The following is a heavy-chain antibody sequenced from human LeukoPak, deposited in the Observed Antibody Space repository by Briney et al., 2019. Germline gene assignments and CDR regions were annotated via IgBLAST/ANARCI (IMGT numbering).Heavy chain of an antibody. CDR1: GGSISSYY. CDR3: ARQARYGMDV. CDR2: IYYSGST. V-gene: IGHV4-59*08. J-gene: IGHJ6*02. Sequence: SETLSLTCTVSGGSISSYYWSWIRQPPGKGLEWIGYIYYSGSTNYNPSLKSRVTISVDTSKNQFSLKLSSVTAADTAVYYCARQARYGMDVWGQGTTVTASS.